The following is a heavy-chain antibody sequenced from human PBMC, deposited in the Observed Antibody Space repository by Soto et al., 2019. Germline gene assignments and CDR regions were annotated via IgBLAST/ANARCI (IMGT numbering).Heavy chain of an antibody. CDR1: GGSISSGDYY. CDR3: ARAQGSGFLVS. CDR2: IYYSGST. D-gene: IGHD3-10*01. J-gene: IGHJ4*02. Sequence: QVQLQESGPGLVKPSQTLSLTCTVSGGSISSGDYYWSWIRQPPGKGLEWIGYIYYSGSTSYNPSLRSRVTISVDTSKNQCSLKLSSVTAADTAVYYCARAQGSGFLVSWGQGTLVTVSS. V-gene: IGHV4-30-4*01.